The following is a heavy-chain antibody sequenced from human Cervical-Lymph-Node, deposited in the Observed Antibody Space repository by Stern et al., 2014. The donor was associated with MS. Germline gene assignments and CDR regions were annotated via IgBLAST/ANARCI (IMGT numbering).Heavy chain of an antibody. CDR1: GGTFSRYT. V-gene: IGHV1-69*01. CDR3: AMGTYGGPYHHYGMDV. D-gene: IGHD4-23*01. CDR2: VIPIFRTT. Sequence: QVQLVQSGAEVKKPGSSVKVSCKASGGTFSRYTVNWVRQAPGQGLELMGGVIPIFRTTDSAQNFQDRVTFTADDSTNTAFMELASLRSDDTAVYYCAMGTYGGPYHHYGMDVWGRGTTVTVSS. J-gene: IGHJ6*02.